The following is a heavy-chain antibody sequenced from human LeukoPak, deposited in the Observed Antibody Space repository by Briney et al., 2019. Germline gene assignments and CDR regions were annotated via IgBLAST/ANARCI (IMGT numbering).Heavy chain of an antibody. D-gene: IGHD5-18*01. Sequence: PGGSLRLSCAPSGFTFSSYAMSWVRHAPGKGLEWVAAISGSGGSTYYADSVKGRFTITRDNFKNTLFLQMNSLRAEDTAVYCCAKTSVDRAMLMYFDYWGQGTLVTVSS. V-gene: IGHV3-23*01. J-gene: IGHJ4*02. CDR3: AKTSVDRAMLMYFDY. CDR2: ISGSGGST. CDR1: GFTFSSYA.